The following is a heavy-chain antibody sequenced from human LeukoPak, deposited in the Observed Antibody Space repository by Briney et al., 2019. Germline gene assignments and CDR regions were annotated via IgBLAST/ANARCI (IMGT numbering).Heavy chain of an antibody. D-gene: IGHD3-10*01. CDR3: ASYMVRESNAFDI. Sequence: SETLSLICTVSGGSISSYYWSWIRQPPGKGLEWIGYIYYSGSTNYNPSLKSRVTISVDTSKNQFSLKLSSVTAADTAVYYCASYMVRESNAFDIWGQGTMATVSS. J-gene: IGHJ3*02. CDR1: GGSISSYY. V-gene: IGHV4-59*01. CDR2: IYYSGST.